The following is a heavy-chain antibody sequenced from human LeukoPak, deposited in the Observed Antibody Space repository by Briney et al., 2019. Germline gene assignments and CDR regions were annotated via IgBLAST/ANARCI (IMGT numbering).Heavy chain of an antibody. CDR2: IRYDGSNK. CDR1: GFTFSSYG. CDR3: AKDSHPVPEGQGDAFDI. V-gene: IGHV3-30*02. Sequence: PGGSLRLSCAASGFTFSSYGMHWVRQAPGKGLEWVAFIRYDGSNKYYADSVKGRFTISRDNSKNTLYLQKNSLRAEDTAVYYCAKDSHPVPEGQGDAFDIWGQGTMVTVSS. J-gene: IGHJ3*02.